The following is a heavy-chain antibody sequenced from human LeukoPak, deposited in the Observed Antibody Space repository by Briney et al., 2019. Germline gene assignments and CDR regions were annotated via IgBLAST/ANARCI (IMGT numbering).Heavy chain of an antibody. D-gene: IGHD3-22*01. J-gene: IGHJ4*02. CDR2: IKQDGSEK. Sequence: GGSLRLSCAASGFTFNTYGMNWVRQAPGKGLEWVANIKQDGSEKYYVDSVKGRFTISRDNAKNSLYLQMNSLRAEDTAVYYCARGEYYYDGGYWGQGTLVTVSS. V-gene: IGHV3-7*03. CDR1: GFTFNTYG. CDR3: ARGEYYYDGGY.